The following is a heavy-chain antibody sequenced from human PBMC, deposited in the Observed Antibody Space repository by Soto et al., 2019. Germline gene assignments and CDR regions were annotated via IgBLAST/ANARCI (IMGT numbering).Heavy chain of an antibody. CDR1: GFSLTISGGG. CDR3: VHMTQVWFAFDY. Sequence: SGPTLVNPTQTLTLTCTFSGFSLTISGGGVGWIRQPPGQALEWLALTYWNDDNHYSPSLTSRLTITKDTSKNQVVLTMTNMDPVDTGTYYCVHMTQVWFAFDYWGQGALVTVSS. J-gene: IGHJ4*02. CDR2: TYWNDDN. D-gene: IGHD5-18*01. V-gene: IGHV2-5*04.